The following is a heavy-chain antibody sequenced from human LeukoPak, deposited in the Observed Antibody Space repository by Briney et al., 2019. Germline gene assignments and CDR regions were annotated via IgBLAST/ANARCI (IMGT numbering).Heavy chain of an antibody. V-gene: IGHV3-15*01. D-gene: IGHD2-2*01. CDR2: IKSRTDGGTT. CDR1: GFSINYDW. J-gene: IGHJ3*01. CDR3: VRDQYCASSSCPGAFDL. Sequence: GGSLRLSCAASGFSINYDWMSWVRQAPGKGLEWVGRIKSRTDGGTTEYAAPVKGRFTISRDDSRNTLYLQMSSLKSEDTAVYYCVRDQYCASSSCPGAFDLWGQGTVVTVSS.